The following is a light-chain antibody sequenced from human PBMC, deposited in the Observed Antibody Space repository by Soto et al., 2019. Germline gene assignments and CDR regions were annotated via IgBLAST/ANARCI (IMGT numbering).Light chain of an antibody. V-gene: IGKV3-20*01. CDR2: GTT. Sequence: EIVLTQSPGTVSLSPGETASLSCRASQTVSGSYLAWYQQKPGQAPRLLIYGTTSMATGVPDRFSGGGSGTSFTLTISVLAPEDFALYNCQHYGSSPSTFGGGTKVEIK. J-gene: IGKJ4*01. CDR1: QTVSGSY. CDR3: QHYGSSPST.